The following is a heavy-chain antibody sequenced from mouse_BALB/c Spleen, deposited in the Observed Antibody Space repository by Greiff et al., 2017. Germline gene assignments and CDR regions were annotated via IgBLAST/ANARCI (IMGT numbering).Heavy chain of an antibody. D-gene: IGHD2-4*01. V-gene: IGHV5-6-5*01. CDR3: ARVESMITTEETGAWFAY. J-gene: IGHJ3*01. CDR1: GFTFSSYA. Sequence: EVHLVESGGGLVKPGGSLKLSCAASGFTFSSYAMSWVRQTPEKRLEWVASISSGGSTYYPDSVKGRFTISRDNARNILYLQMSSLRSEDTAMYYCARVESMITTEETGAWFAYWGQGTLVTVSA. CDR2: ISSGGST.